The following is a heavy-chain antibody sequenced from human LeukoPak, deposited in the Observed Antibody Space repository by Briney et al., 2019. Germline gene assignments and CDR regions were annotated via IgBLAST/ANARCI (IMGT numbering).Heavy chain of an antibody. J-gene: IGHJ4*02. CDR3: ARGDCSSTSCPPDY. CDR1: GGSFSGYY. CDR2: INHSGST. V-gene: IGHV4-34*01. D-gene: IGHD2-2*01. Sequence: SSETLSLTCAVYGGSFSGYYWSWIRQPPGKGLEWIGEINHSGSTNYNPSLKSRVTISVDTSKNQFSLKLSSVTAADTAVYYCARGDCSSTSCPPDYWGQGTPVTVSS.